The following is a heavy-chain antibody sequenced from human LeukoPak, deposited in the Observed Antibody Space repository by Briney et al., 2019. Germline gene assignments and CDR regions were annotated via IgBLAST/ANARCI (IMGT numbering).Heavy chain of an antibody. CDR1: GFTFSSYS. D-gene: IGHD1-26*01. CDR2: ISSSSSYI. CDR3: ARAADSGSYYPDFDY. V-gene: IGHV3-21*01. J-gene: IGHJ4*02. Sequence: GGSLRLSCAASGFTFSSYSMNWVRQAPGKGLEWVSSISSSSSYIYYADSVKGRFTISRDNAKNSLYLQMNSLRAEDTAVYYCARAADSGSYYPDFDYWGQGTLVTVSS.